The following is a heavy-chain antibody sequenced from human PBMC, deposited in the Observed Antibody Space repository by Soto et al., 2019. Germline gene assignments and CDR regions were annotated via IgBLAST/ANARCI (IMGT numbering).Heavy chain of an antibody. J-gene: IGHJ5*02. CDR1: GFTFSSYE. V-gene: IGHV3-48*03. Sequence: EVQLVESGGGLVQPGGSLRLSCAASGFTFSSYEMNWVRQAPEKGLEWVSYISSSGSTIYYADSVKGRFTISRDNAKNSLYLQMNSLRAEDTAVYYCARALGSSSFHRGDAWFDPWGQGTLVIVSS. CDR3: ARALGSSSFHRGDAWFDP. D-gene: IGHD6-13*01. CDR2: ISSSGSTI.